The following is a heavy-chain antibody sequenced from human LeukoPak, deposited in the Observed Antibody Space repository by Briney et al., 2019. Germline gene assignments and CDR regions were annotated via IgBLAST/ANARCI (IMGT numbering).Heavy chain of an antibody. CDR3: VRTSRSSSTDS. Sequence: GGSLRLSCAASGFTFNNYWMSWVRQAPGKGLEWVANIKQDGSVKNYVDYMEGRFTISRDNAKNSLYLQMNGRRAEDTAVYYCVRTSRSSSTDSWGQGTLVTVSS. V-gene: IGHV3-7*01. D-gene: IGHD6-6*01. J-gene: IGHJ5*01. CDR2: IKQDGSVK. CDR1: GFTFNNYW.